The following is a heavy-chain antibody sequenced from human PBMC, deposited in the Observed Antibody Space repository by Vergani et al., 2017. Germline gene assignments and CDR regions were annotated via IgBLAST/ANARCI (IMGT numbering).Heavy chain of an antibody. V-gene: IGHV4-59*02. CDR2: LSTTGGA. J-gene: IGHJ5*02. CDR3: AGDTHSWQRADR. D-gene: IGHD6-13*01. CDR1: GVSVTDYN. Sequence: QAQLQESGPGLVKPSETLSLTCHVFGVSVTDYNCNWIRQAPGKGLEWIGSLSTTGGATHASHNPSLKSRVSISVDTSTRQFSLRLTSVTAADSAIYYCAGDTHSWQRADRWGQGLLVSVSS.